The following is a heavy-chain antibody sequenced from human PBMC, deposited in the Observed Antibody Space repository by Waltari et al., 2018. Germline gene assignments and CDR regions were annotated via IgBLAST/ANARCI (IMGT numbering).Heavy chain of an antibody. CDR2: VGLENGGT. D-gene: IGHD4-17*01. V-gene: IGHV1-69-2*01. CDR3: ATGMSLEDYGDSGPGGYYYGMDV. J-gene: IGHJ6*02. Sequence: EVQLAQSGAEMKKLGTTVKISCKISGYTFSDYNIHWVQQALGKGLEWVGLVGLENGGTIYAEKFKGRVTITADTSIDTAYMEVSSLRSEDTAVYYCATGMSLEDYGDSGPGGYYYGMDVWGQGTTVTVSS. CDR1: GYTFSDYN.